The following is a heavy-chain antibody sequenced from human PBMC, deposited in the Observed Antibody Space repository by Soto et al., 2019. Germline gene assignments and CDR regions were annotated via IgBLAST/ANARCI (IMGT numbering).Heavy chain of an antibody. CDR3: ARHPHSSDGDYFY. CDR2: IYPGDSDT. J-gene: IGHJ4*02. V-gene: IGHV5-51*01. Sequence: PGESLKISCKGSGYSFTSYLIGWVRQMPGKGLEWMGIIYPGDSDTRYSPSFQGQVTISADKSISTAYLQWSSLKASDTAMYYCARHPHSSDGDYFYWGQGTQVTVSS. D-gene: IGHD4-17*01. CDR1: GYSFTSYL.